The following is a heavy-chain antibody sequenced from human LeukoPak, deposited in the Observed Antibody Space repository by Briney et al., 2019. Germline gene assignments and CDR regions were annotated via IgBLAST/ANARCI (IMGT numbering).Heavy chain of an antibody. V-gene: IGHV3-21*01. CDR3: ARAPGIAAAGEDY. CDR2: ISSSSSYI. D-gene: IGHD6-13*01. J-gene: IGHJ4*02. Sequence: GGSLRLSCAASGFTFSSYSMNWVRQTPGKGLEWVSSISSSSSYIYYADSVKGRFTISRDNAKNSLYLQMNSLRAEDTAVYYCARAPGIAAAGEDYWGQGTLVTVSS. CDR1: GFTFSSYS.